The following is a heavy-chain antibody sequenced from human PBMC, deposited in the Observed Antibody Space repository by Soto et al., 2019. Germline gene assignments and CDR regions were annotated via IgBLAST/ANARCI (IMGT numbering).Heavy chain of an antibody. CDR2: ISSNGGST. D-gene: IGHD2-15*01. Sequence: PGGSLRLSCSASEFTFSSYAMHWVRQAPGKGLEYVSAISSNGGSTYYADSVKGRFTISRDNSKNTLYLQMSSLRAEDTAVYYCVKGMVVAPTNYYYGMDVWGQGTTVTVSS. J-gene: IGHJ6*02. CDR3: VKGMVVAPTNYYYGMDV. CDR1: EFTFSSYA. V-gene: IGHV3-64D*06.